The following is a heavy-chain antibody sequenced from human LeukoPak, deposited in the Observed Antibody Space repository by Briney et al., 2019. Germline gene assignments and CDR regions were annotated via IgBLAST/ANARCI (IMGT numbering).Heavy chain of an antibody. V-gene: IGHV3-23*01. D-gene: IGHD6-19*01. Sequence: GGSLRLSCAASDFTFSAYPMSWVRQVPAKGLEWVSTIGTSDHTTFTADSVKGRFTISRDNSKNMLYLQMNSLRDDDTAVYFCAKSASSGWSLGFDCWGQGTLVTVSS. CDR1: DFTFSAYP. CDR2: IGTSDHTT. CDR3: AKSASSGWSLGFDC. J-gene: IGHJ4*02.